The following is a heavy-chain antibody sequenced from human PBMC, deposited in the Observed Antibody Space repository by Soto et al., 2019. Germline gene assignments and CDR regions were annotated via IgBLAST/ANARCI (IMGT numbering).Heavy chain of an antibody. CDR3: AREDSIIIPAVSDF. CDR2: ISKSDYT. D-gene: IGHD2-2*01. J-gene: IGHJ4*02. Sequence: GGSLRLSCTVSGFAFNNYGINWVRRAPGKGLEWVSSISKSDYTYYSDSVKGRFTISRDNAKNSVSLQMNTLRVEDTAVYYCAREDSIIIPAVSDFWGQGTLVT. V-gene: IGHV3-21*01. CDR1: GFAFNNYG.